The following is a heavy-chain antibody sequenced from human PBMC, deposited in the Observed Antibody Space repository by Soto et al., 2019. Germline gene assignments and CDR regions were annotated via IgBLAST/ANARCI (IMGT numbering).Heavy chain of an antibody. J-gene: IGHJ6*02. CDR1: GRTFSSYA. D-gene: IGHD5-18*01. V-gene: IGHV1-69*12. Sequence: QVQLVQSGAEVKKPGSSVKVSCKASGRTFSSYAISWVRQAPGQGLEWMGGIIPIFGTANYALKFQGRVKITADESTRTAYMELRSLRSEDTAVYYCARVTGYSYGPTYSGIDGWGQGTTVTVS. CDR3: ARVTGYSYGPTYSGIDG. CDR2: IIPIFGTA.